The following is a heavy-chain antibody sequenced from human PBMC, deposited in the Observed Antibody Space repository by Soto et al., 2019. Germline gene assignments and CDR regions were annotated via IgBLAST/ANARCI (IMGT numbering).Heavy chain of an antibody. D-gene: IGHD3-10*01. CDR2: IKSKAGGGTR. CDR1: GFTFSEAW. J-gene: IGHJ3*01. Sequence: EVQLVESGGGLVKPGGSLRLSCAVSGFTFSEAWMNWVRQAPGKGLEWVGRIKSKAGGGTRDYAAPVKGRLTISRDDSTDTLYLQINSLKTEDTGVYYCTTDGNFGGVVVAFHLWGQGTMLTVSS. CDR3: TTDGNFGGVVVAFHL. V-gene: IGHV3-15*07.